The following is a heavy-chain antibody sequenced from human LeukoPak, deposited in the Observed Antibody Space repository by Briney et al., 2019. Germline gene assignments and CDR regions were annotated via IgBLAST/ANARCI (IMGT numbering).Heavy chain of an antibody. CDR2: ISGSGGST. CDR1: GFTFSSYA. D-gene: IGHD1-26*01. CDR3: AKDHGHPTTSLGMDV. Sequence: GGSLRLSCAAPGFTFSSYAMSWVRQAPGKGLEWVSAISGSGGSTYYADSVKGRFTISRDNSKNTLYLQMNSLRAEDTAVYYCAKDHGHPTTSLGMDVWGQGTTVTVSS. V-gene: IGHV3-23*01. J-gene: IGHJ6*02.